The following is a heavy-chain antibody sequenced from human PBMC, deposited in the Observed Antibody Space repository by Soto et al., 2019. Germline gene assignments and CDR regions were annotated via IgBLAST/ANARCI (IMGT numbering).Heavy chain of an antibody. CDR1: GFTFRSYR. V-gene: IGHV3-74*01. CDR2: IDSYGSET. J-gene: IGHJ6*01. D-gene: IGHD6-25*01. CDR3: ASLVAAAGKHMYFYGLDA. Sequence: EAQLVESGGGLSQPGGSLRLSCAASGFTFRSYRMHWVRQVPGKGLVWVSRIDSYGSETNYADSVKGRFTISRDNAKNTVDLQKNSLRTEDTGAAYCASLVAAAGKHMYFYGLDAWGQGTTVTVSS.